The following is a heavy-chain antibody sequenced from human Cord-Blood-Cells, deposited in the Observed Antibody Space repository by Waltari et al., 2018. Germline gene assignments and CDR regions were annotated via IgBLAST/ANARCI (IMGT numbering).Heavy chain of an antibody. Sequence: EVQLVESGGGLVQPGGSRQPSWSASGFTLSGSAMHWLRAASGKGLEWVGRIRSKANSYATAYAASVKGRFTISRDDSKNTAYLQMNSLKTEDTAVYYCLGDYYGSGSPDYWGQGTLVTVSS. CDR3: LGDYYGSGSPDY. J-gene: IGHJ4*02. CDR1: GFTLSGSA. CDR2: IRSKANSYAT. D-gene: IGHD3-10*01. V-gene: IGHV3-73*02.